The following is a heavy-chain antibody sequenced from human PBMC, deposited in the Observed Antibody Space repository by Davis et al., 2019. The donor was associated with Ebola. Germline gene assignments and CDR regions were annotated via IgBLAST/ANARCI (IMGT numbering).Heavy chain of an antibody. V-gene: IGHV3-23*01. CDR3: ARRRGDYIDSLTDS. CDR1: GFTFSSYA. Sequence: GESLKISCAASGFTFSSYAMSWVRQAPGKGLEWVSAISGSGGRTDYADSVKGRFTISRDNSKNTLYLQMNSLRAEDTAVYYCARRRGDYIDSLTDSWGQGTLVTVSS. CDR2: ISGSGGRT. D-gene: IGHD4-17*01. J-gene: IGHJ4*02.